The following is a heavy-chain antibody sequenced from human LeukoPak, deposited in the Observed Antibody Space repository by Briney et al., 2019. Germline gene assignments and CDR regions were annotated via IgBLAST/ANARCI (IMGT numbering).Heavy chain of an antibody. V-gene: IGHV4-59*01. Sequence: SETLSLTCTVSGGSISSYYWSWLRQPPGKGLEWIGYIYYSGSTNYNPSLKSRVTISVDTSKNQFSLKLSSVTAADTAVYYCATHSSGWSGDWFDPWGQGTLVTVSS. CDR2: IYYSGST. CDR1: GGSISSYY. D-gene: IGHD6-19*01. CDR3: ATHSSGWSGDWFDP. J-gene: IGHJ5*02.